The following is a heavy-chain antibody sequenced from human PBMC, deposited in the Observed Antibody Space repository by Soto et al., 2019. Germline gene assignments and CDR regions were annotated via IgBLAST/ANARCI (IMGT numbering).Heavy chain of an antibody. J-gene: IGHJ4*02. CDR2: IFPLTDIP. Sequence: SVKVSCKASGGTFRNYPINWVRQAPGQGLEWMGSIFPLTDIPDYAQNFQARLTISADKSTSTAYMELSSLTSDDTAMYFCARGPLVVLNYFESWGQGTLVTV. V-gene: IGHV1-69*04. CDR1: GGTFRNYP. CDR3: ARGPLVVLNYFES.